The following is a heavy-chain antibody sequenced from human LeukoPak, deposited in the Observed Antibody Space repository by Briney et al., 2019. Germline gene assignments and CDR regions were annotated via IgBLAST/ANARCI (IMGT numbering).Heavy chain of an antibody. D-gene: IGHD5-12*01. CDR1: GGSISNSY. CDR3: ARQFFEYSGYDLPTLFWSFDV. CDR2: IHNNGNS. Sequence: SETLSLTCTVSGGSISNSYWSWIRQPPGKGLEWIGNIHNNGNSDYNPSLKSRVTMSVHTSKNQFSLNVSSVAAADTAVYYCARQFFEYSGYDLPTLFWSFDVWGQGTIVTVSS. V-gene: IGHV4-59*08. J-gene: IGHJ3*01.